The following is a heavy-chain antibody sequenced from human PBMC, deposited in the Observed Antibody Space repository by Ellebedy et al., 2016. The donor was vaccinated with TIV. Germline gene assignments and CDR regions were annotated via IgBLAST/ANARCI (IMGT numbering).Heavy chain of an antibody. V-gene: IGHV3-74*01. D-gene: IGHD2-21*01. Sequence: GESLKISCVASGFSISSHRMHWVRQAAGKGLVWVSHISSDGSDTSYADSVKGRFIISRDNAENTLDLQMSSLRAEDTALYYCARHSGGHGFDIWGQGTMVTVSP. CDR1: GFSISSHR. J-gene: IGHJ3*02. CDR2: ISSDGSDT. CDR3: ARHSGGHGFDI.